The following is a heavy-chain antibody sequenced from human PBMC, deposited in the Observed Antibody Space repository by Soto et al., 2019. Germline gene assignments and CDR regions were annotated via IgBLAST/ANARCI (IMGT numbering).Heavy chain of an antibody. V-gene: IGHV1-18*01. CDR2: VGAHSGHT. CDR3: GREGQRLAQEDYYQFNGMDG. CDR1: GYNFTRFG. J-gene: IGHJ6*02. Sequence: QFQLVQSGAEVKKPGASVRVSCKSSGYNFTRFGITWVRQAPGQGREWMGWVGAHSGHTRSAPKFQGRLTMTTDASMTTAYIDLRSLRSDDTALYYCGREGQRLAQEDYYQFNGMDGWGQGTTVIVSS. D-gene: IGHD3-9*01.